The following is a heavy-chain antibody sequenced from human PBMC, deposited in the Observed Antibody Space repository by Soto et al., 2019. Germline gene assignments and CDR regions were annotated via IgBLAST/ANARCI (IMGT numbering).Heavy chain of an antibody. CDR1: GGPFSSYH. D-gene: IGHD2-2*01. CDR3: AKVGGTTSSNWCDP. V-gene: IGHV1-69*08. CDR2: IIPILGRA. J-gene: IGHJ5*02. Sequence: QVQLVQSGAEVKKPGSSVKLSCKASGGPFSSYHISWVRQAPGQGLEWVGRIIPILGRANNAQNFQGRVTITADTSTNTAYIELSSLTSGDTAVYYCAKVGGTTSSNWCDPWGHGTLVTVSS.